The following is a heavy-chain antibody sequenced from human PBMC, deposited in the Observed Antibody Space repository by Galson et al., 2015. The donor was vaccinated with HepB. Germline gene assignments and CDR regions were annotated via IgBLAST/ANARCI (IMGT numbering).Heavy chain of an antibody. V-gene: IGHV4-59*01. Sequence: ETLSLTCTVSGGSISSYYWSWIRQPPGKGLEWIGYIYYSGSTNYNPSLKSRVTISVDTSKNQFSLKLSSVTAADTAVYYCARVPTYSSKLIDYWGQGTLVTVSS. CDR2: IYYSGST. D-gene: IGHD6-13*01. CDR3: ARVPTYSSKLIDY. CDR1: GGSISSYY. J-gene: IGHJ4*02.